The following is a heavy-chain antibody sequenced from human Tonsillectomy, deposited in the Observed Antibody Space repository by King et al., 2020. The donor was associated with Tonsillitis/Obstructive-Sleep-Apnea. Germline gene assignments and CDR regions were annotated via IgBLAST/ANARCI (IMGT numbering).Heavy chain of an antibody. V-gene: IGHV4-34*01. Sequence: VQLQQWGAGLLKPSETLSLTCAVYGGSFNGYYWSWIRQPPGKGLEWIGEIDHSGSTNYNPSLKSRVTISADTSKTQFSLKLSSVTAADTAVYYCAREITTDAFAIWGQGTMVTVSS. CDR3: AREITTDAFAI. J-gene: IGHJ3*02. CDR1: GGSFNGYY. D-gene: IGHD3-16*01. CDR2: IDHSGST.